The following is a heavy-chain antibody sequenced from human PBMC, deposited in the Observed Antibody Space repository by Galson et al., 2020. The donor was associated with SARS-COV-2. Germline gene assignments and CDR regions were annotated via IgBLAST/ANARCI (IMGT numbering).Heavy chain of an antibody. CDR1: GYSFTTYW. CDR2: IYPGDSDT. V-gene: IGHV5-51*01. D-gene: IGHD3-16*01. J-gene: IGHJ4*02. CDR3: ARVTSLTGDFDY. Sequence: KVSCKGSGYSFTTYWIAWVRQMPGKGLEWMGIIYPGDSDTRYSPSFQGHVTISADKSIGTTYLQWSRLKASDTAMYYCARVTSLTGDFDYWGQGTLVTVSS.